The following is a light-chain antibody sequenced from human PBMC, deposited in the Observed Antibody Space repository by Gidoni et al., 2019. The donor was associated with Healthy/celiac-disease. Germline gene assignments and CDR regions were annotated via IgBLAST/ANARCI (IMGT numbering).Light chain of an antibody. CDR2: EVS. J-gene: IGLJ2*01. CDR1: SSDVGGYNY. V-gene: IGLV2-8*01. Sequence: QSALTPPPSASGSPAPSVTISCTGTSSDVGGYNYVSWYQQHPGKAPKLMIYEVSKRPSGVPDRFSGSKSGNTASLTVSGLQAEDEADYYCSSYAGSNNPVVFGGGTKLTVL. CDR3: SSYAGSNNPVV.